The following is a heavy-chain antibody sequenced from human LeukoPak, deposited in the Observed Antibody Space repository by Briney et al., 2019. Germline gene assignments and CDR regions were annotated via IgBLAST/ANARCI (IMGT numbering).Heavy chain of an antibody. Sequence: GGSLRLSCAASGFTFSSYAMHWVRQAPGKGLEWVAVISYDGSNKYYADSVKGRFTISRDNSKNTLYLQMNSLRAEDTAVYYCAREYSSGWYDYWGQGTLVTVSS. CDR3: AREYSSGWYDY. V-gene: IGHV3-30*04. CDR1: GFTFSSYA. D-gene: IGHD6-19*01. J-gene: IGHJ4*02. CDR2: ISYDGSNK.